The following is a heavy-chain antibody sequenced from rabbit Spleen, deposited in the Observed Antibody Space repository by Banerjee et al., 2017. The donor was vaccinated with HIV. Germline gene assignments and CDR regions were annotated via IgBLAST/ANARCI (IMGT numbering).Heavy chain of an antibody. CDR3: ARDLVVAIGWNFNL. D-gene: IGHD3-3*01. Sequence: QEQLEESGGDLVKPGASLTLTCTASGFSFSSSYWICWVRQAPGKGLEWIACVYNGNGITYYASWAKGRFIMSRTSSTKVTLQMTSLTAADTATYFCARDLVVAIGWNFNLWGPGTLVTVS. CDR2: VYNGNGIT. V-gene: IGHV1S45*01. CDR1: GFSFSSSYW. J-gene: IGHJ4*01.